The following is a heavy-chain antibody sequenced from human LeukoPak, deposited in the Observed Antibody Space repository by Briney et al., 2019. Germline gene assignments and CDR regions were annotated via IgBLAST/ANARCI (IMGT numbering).Heavy chain of an antibody. CDR3: ARTTEGGYTYDYFYYYYMDV. CDR1: GGSISSYY. Sequence: ETLSLTCIVSGGSISSYYWSWIRQPPGKGLEWIGYIYYSGSTNYNPSLKSRVTISVDTSKNQFSLKLSSVTAADTAVYYCARTTEGGYTYDYFYYYYMDVWGKGTTVTISS. V-gene: IGHV4-59*01. CDR2: IYYSGST. D-gene: IGHD5-18*01. J-gene: IGHJ6*03.